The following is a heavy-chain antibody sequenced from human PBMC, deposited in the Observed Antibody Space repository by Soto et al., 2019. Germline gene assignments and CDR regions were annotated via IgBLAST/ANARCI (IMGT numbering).Heavy chain of an antibody. J-gene: IGHJ6*02. CDR2: IDQNGIT. Sequence: SETLSLTCAVSGDPISSSKWWTWVRQTPGKGLEWIGKIDQNGITNYNPSLESRVTILKDNSKNQLSLKLTSVTAVDSAVYYCARLNRDYYYYGMDVWGQGAAVTVSS. V-gene: IGHV4-4*02. CDR1: GDPISSSKW. CDR3: ARLNRDYYYYGMDV.